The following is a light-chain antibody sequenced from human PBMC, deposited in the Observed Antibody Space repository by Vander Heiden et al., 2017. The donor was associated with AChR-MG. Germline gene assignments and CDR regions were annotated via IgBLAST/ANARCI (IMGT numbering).Light chain of an antibody. Sequence: DIVMTQSPDSLAVSLGERATINCKSSQSVLYSSNNKNYLAWYPQKPGQPPKLLIYWASTRESGVPDRFSGSGSGTDFTRTISSLQAEDVAVYYCQQYYSTPLTFGGGTKVEIK. CDR2: WAS. CDR3: QQYYSTPLT. V-gene: IGKV4-1*01. CDR1: QSVLYSSNNKNY. J-gene: IGKJ4*01.